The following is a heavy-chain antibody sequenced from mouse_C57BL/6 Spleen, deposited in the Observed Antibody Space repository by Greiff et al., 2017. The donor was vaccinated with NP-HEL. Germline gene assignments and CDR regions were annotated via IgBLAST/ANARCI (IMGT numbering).Heavy chain of an antibody. CDR3: ARSAIYYDYDVYFDY. CDR2: IDPSDSET. D-gene: IGHD2-4*01. CDR1: GYTFTSYW. Sequence: VQLQQSGAELVRPGSSVKLSCKASGYTFTSYWMHWVKQRPIQGLEWIGNIDPSDSETHYNQKFKDKATLTVDKSSSTAYMQLSSLTSEDSAVYYCARSAIYYDYDVYFDYWGQGTTLTVSS. V-gene: IGHV1-52*01. J-gene: IGHJ2*01.